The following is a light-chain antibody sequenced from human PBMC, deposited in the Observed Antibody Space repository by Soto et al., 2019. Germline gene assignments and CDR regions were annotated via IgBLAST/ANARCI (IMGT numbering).Light chain of an antibody. CDR2: YDN. J-gene: IGLJ1*01. CDR1: NSNIGSNT. CDR3: AAWDDSLSGRV. Sequence: QSVLTQPPAASGTPGQRVTISCSGSNSNIGSNTVNWYQQLPGTAPKLLIYYDNLRPSGVPDRISGSKSGTSASLAISGLQSDDEADYYCAAWDDSLSGRVFGTGTKVTVL. V-gene: IGLV1-44*01.